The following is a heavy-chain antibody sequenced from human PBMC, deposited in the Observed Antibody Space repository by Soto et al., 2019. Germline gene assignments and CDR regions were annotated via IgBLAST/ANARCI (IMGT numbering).Heavy chain of an antibody. V-gene: IGHV3-30*08. D-gene: IGHD5-18*01. CDR3: ARYTEEYSDSSLPWTPCYYIDSLDF. CDR2: ISCEGGTK. CDR1: PLPSLVAA. J-gene: IGHJ6*02. Sequence: SRAASPLPSLVAALALVLPAGAERLQWVGVISCEGGTKYYVGSAKGRFPISRDNSKKTLCLQMNSLRAEDTSVYYCARYTEEYSDSSLPWTPCYYIDSLDFWGQGNRVTVSS.